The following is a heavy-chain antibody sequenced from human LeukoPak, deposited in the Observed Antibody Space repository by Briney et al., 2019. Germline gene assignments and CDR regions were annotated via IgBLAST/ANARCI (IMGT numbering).Heavy chain of an antibody. J-gene: IGHJ5*02. Sequence: PSETLSLTCTVSGGSISSNSYYWGWIRQSPGKGLEWIGSIYYSGSTYYNPSLKSRVTISVDTSKNQFSLKLSSVTAADTAMYYCARNRHYYGSGNYGVPNWFDPWGQGTLVTASS. CDR2: IYYSGST. V-gene: IGHV4-39*01. CDR3: ARNRHYYGSGNYGVPNWFDP. CDR1: GGSISSNSYY. D-gene: IGHD3-10*01.